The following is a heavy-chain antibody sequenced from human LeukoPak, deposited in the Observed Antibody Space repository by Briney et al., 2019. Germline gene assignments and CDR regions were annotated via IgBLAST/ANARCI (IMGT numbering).Heavy chain of an antibody. D-gene: IGHD6-6*01. J-gene: IGHJ4*02. CDR3: VSSSSYY. V-gene: IGHV3-23*01. CDR1: GFTLSSYS. Sequence: PGGSLRLSCAASGFTLSSYSMNWVRQAPGKGLEWVSAISGSGAGTHYADSVKGRFTISRDSSKNTLYLQMNSLRAEDTAVYYCVSSSSYYWGQGTLVTVSS. CDR2: ISGSGAGT.